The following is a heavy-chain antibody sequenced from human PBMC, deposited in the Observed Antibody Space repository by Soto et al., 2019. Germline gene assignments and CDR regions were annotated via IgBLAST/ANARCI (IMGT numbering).Heavy chain of an antibody. Sequence: GGSLRLSCAASGFTFSSYAMHWVRQAPGKGLEWVAVISYDGSNKYYADSVNGRFTISRDNSKNTLCLQMNSLRAEDTAVYYCARQLRSVGRYGHYYYYGMDVWGQGTTVTVSS. CDR3: ARQLRSVGRYGHYYYYGMDV. D-gene: IGHD3-3*01. J-gene: IGHJ6*02. V-gene: IGHV3-30-3*01. CDR2: ISYDGSNK. CDR1: GFTFSSYA.